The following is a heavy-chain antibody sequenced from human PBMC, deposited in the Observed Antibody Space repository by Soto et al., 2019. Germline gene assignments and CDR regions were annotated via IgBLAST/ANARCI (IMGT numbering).Heavy chain of an antibody. Sequence: TSETLSLTCAVSGGSISSGGSSWSWIRQPPGKGMEWIGYIYHSGSTYYNPSLKSRVTISVDRSKNQFSLKLSSVTAADTAVYYCARAGDSSGPVALGYWGQGTLVTSPQ. CDR1: GGSISSGGSS. CDR3: ARAGDSSGPVALGY. CDR2: IYHSGST. D-gene: IGHD6-19*01. V-gene: IGHV4-30-2*01. J-gene: IGHJ4*02.